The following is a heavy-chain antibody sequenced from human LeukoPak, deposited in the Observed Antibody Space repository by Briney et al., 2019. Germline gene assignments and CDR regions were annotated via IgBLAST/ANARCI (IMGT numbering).Heavy chain of an antibody. CDR1: GFTFGDYA. D-gene: IGHD3-10*01. Sequence: GGSLRLSCTASGFTFGDYAMSWFRQAPGKGLEWVGFIRSKAYGGTTEYAASVKGRFTISRDDSKTIAYLQMNSLKTEDTAVYYCTRPFYGSGVGASDIWGQGTMVTVSS. CDR3: TRPFYGSGVGASDI. J-gene: IGHJ3*02. V-gene: IGHV3-49*03. CDR2: IRSKAYGGTT.